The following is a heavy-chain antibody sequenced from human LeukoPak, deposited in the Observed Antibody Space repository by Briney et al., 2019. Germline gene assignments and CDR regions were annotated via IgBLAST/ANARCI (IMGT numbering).Heavy chain of an antibody. D-gene: IGHD5-18*01. CDR1: GGSFSNYY. Sequence: SETLSLTCTVSGGSFSNYYWSWIRQPPGKGLEWIGYIYYSGSTNYNPSLKSRVTISVDTSKQQFSLTLNSVTAADTAVYYCARHPPALVSYGFHPWGQGTLVTVSS. CDR3: ARHPPALVSYGFHP. J-gene: IGHJ5*02. CDR2: IYYSGST. V-gene: IGHV4-59*08.